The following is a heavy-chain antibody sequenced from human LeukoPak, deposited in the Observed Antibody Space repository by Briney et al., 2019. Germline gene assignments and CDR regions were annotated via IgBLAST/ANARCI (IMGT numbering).Heavy chain of an antibody. Sequence: GGSLRLSCAASGFTFSSYAMSWVRQAPGKGLEWVSAISGSGGSTYYADSVKGRFTISRDNSKNTLYLQMNSLRAEDTAVYYCAKGLGTMVRGVADAFDIWGQGTMVTVSS. CDR1: GFTFSSYA. D-gene: IGHD3-10*01. V-gene: IGHV3-23*01. CDR2: ISGSGGST. CDR3: AKGLGTMVRGVADAFDI. J-gene: IGHJ3*02.